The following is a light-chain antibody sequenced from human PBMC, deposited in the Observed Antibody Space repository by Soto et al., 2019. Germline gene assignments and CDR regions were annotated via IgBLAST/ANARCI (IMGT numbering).Light chain of an antibody. CDR3: MQGTHSYT. CDR1: QSLVHSDGNTY. V-gene: IGKV2-30*02. Sequence: DVVMTQSPLSLPVTLGQPASISCRSSQSLVHSDGNTYLSWFQQRPGQSPRRLIYKVSKRDSGVPERFIGSGSGTDFTLKISRVEAEDVGVYYCMQGTHSYTFGQGTRLDIK. CDR2: KVS. J-gene: IGKJ2*01.